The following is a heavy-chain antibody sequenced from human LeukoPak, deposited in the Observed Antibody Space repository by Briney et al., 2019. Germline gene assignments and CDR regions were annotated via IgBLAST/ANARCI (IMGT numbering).Heavy chain of an antibody. Sequence: SETLSLTCAVYGGSFSGYYWSWIRQPPGKGLEWIGEINHSGSTNYNPSLKSRVTISVDTSKNQFSLKLSSVTAADTAVYYCARVGNYDFWSGRNYYYYYMDVWGKGTTVTVSS. CDR3: ARVGNYDFWSGRNYYYYYMDV. CDR1: GGSFSGYY. V-gene: IGHV4-34*01. D-gene: IGHD3-3*01. J-gene: IGHJ6*03. CDR2: INHSGST.